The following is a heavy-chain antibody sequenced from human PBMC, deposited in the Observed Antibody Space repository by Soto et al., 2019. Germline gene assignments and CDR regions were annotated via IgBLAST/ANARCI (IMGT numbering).Heavy chain of an antibody. Sequence: SETLSLTCTVSGGSISSYYWSWIRQPPGKGLEWIGYIYYSGSTNYNPSLKSRVTISVDTSKNQFSLKLSSVTAADTAVYYCARAGYGEEYFQHWGQGTLVTVSS. CDR3: ARAGYGEEYFQH. CDR2: IYYSGST. CDR1: GGSISSYY. V-gene: IGHV4-59*01. D-gene: IGHD4-17*01. J-gene: IGHJ1*01.